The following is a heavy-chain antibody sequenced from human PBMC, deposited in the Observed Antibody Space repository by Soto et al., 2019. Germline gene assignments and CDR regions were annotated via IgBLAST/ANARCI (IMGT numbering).Heavy chain of an antibody. CDR1: GDSVSSNSAA. Sequence: SQTLSLTCAISGDSVSSNSAAWNWIRQSPSRGLEWLGRTYYRSKWYNDYAVSVKSRITINPDTSKNQFSLQLNSVTPEDTAVYYCARFAGGTRGMGYYYYKDLWGKGNTVTSP. J-gene: IGHJ6*03. CDR2: TYYRSKWYN. D-gene: IGHD6-13*01. V-gene: IGHV6-1*01. CDR3: ARFAGGTRGMGYYYYKDL.